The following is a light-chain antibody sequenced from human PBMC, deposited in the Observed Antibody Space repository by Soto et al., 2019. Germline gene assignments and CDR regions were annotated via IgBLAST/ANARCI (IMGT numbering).Light chain of an antibody. V-gene: IGKV3-15*01. CDR2: RAS. CDR1: PSVTNF. Sequence: EVVLTQSPATLSLSPGERATLSCRASPSVTNFLAWYQQKPGQTPRLLIFRASSRASGVPARFSGGGSGTEFTLTISNLQSEDFAVYFCQQYHNWPPITFGQGTRLQIK. J-gene: IGKJ5*01. CDR3: QQYHNWPPIT.